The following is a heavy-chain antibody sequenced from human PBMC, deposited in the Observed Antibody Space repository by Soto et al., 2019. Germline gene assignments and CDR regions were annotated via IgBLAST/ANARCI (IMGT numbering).Heavy chain of an antibody. V-gene: IGHV4-31*03. CDR2: IYYSGST. J-gene: IGHJ4*02. CDR1: GGSISSGGYY. D-gene: IGHD5-18*01. CDR3: ARSGYSYGPNPLLY. Sequence: QVQLQESGPGLVKPSQTLSLTCTVSGGSISSGGYYWSWIRQHPGKGLEWIGYIYYSGSTYYNPSRKSRVTISADTSQTQFSLELSSVTASDTAVYYCARSGYSYGPNPLLYWGQGTLVTDAS.